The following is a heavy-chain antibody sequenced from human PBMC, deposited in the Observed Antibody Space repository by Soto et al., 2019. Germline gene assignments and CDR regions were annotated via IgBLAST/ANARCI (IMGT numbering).Heavy chain of an antibody. J-gene: IGHJ6*03. V-gene: IGHV1-18*01. D-gene: IGHD6-19*01. CDR3: ARDRGVAPPVAGNTHYYYYMDV. CDR2: ISAYNGNT. Sequence: QDQLVQSGVEVKKPGASVKVSCKASGYSFTNYGITWVRQAPGQGFEWMGWISAYNGNTNYAQKFQGRVTMTTDASTSTADLALRSLRSDATAVYYCARDRGVAPPVAGNTHYYYYMDVWGKGTTVTVSS. CDR1: GYSFTNYG.